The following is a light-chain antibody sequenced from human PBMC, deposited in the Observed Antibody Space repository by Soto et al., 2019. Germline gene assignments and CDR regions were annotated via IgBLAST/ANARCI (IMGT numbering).Light chain of an antibody. Sequence: GTLSCRASQSISSSYLAWYQQKPGQAPRLLIYAASSRATGIPDRFSGSGSGTDFTLTISRLEPEDFAVYYCQQYGSSSYTFGQGTQLEIK. V-gene: IGKV3-20*01. J-gene: IGKJ2*01. CDR2: AAS. CDR1: QSISSSY. CDR3: QQYGSSSYT.